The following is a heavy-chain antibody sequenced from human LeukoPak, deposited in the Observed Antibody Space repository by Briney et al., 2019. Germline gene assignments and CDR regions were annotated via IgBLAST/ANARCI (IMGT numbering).Heavy chain of an antibody. D-gene: IGHD4-23*01. J-gene: IGHJ4*02. Sequence: GGSLRLSCAASGFTFSSYGMHWVRQAPGKGLEWVAVISYDGSNKYYADSVKGRFTISRDNSKNTLYLQMNSLRAEDTAVYYCAKDPLPDYGGNSGSVDYWGQGTLVTVSS. CDR1: GFTFSSYG. V-gene: IGHV3-30*18. CDR2: ISYDGSNK. CDR3: AKDPLPDYGGNSGSVDY.